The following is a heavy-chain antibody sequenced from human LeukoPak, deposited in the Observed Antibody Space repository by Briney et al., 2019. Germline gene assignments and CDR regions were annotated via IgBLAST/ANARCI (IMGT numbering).Heavy chain of an antibody. J-gene: IGHJ1*01. Sequence: GGSLRLSCAASGFTFSDYYMSWIRQAPGKGLEWVSYISSSGSTIYYADSVKGRFTISRDNAKNSLYLQMNSLRAEDTAVYYCARFHSYYDFWSGHSRDYFQHWGQGTLVTVSS. CDR2: ISSSGSTI. V-gene: IGHV3-11*04. CDR1: GFTFSDYY. D-gene: IGHD3-3*01. CDR3: ARFHSYYDFWSGHSRDYFQH.